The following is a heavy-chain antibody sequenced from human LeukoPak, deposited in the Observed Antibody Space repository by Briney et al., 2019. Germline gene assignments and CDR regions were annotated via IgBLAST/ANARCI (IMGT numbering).Heavy chain of an antibody. CDR3: ARVPDTAMADY. CDR1: GFTFSSYA. Sequence: PGGFLRLSCAASGFTFSSYAMHWVRQAPGKGLEWVAVISYDGSNKYYADSVKGRFTISRDNSKNTLYLQMNSLRAEDTAVYYCARVPDTAMADYWGQGTLVTVSS. V-gene: IGHV3-30-3*01. CDR2: ISYDGSNK. J-gene: IGHJ4*02. D-gene: IGHD5-18*01.